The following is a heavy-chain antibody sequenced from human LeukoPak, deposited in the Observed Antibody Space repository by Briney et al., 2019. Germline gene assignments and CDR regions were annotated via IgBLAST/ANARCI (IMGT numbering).Heavy chain of an antibody. V-gene: IGHV3-74*01. J-gene: IGHJ3*01. CDR2: IYSDGSDR. CDR3: ASDSGHAFYF. D-gene: IGHD3-10*01. CDR1: GFTFSTAW. Sequence: PGGSLRLSCAASGFTFSTAWMHWVRQAPGKGLVWVSRIYSDGSDRTYADSVRGRFTISRDNAKNTVYLQMNSLRAEGSAVYYCASDSGHAFYFWGQGTMVTVSS.